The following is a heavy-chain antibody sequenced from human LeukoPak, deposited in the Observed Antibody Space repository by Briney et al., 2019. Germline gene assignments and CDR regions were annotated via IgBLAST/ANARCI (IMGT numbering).Heavy chain of an antibody. CDR1: RYTFTSYW. V-gene: IGHV5-51*01. Sequence: GKSLKISCKGSRYTFTSYWIAWVRQMPGKGLEWMGIIYPGDSDTTYSPSFQGQVTISADKSISTAYLQWSSLKASDTAMYYCARRGGRDGYNEGFDYWGQGTLVTVSS. J-gene: IGHJ4*02. CDR2: IYPGDSDT. CDR3: ARRGGRDGYNEGFDY. D-gene: IGHD5-24*01.